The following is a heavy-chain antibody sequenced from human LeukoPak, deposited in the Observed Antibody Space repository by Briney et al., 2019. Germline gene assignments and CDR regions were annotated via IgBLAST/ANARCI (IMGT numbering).Heavy chain of an antibody. CDR2: IYYSGST. V-gene: IGHV4-39*01. D-gene: IGHD1-26*01. CDR1: GGSISSSSYY. Sequence: SETLSLTCTVSGGSISSSSYYWGWIRQPPGKGLEWIGNIYYSGSTYYNPSLKSRVTISVDTSKSQFSLKLGSVTAADTAVYYCATRTRWEFHFHHWGQGTLVTVSS. J-gene: IGHJ1*01. CDR3: ATRTRWEFHFHH.